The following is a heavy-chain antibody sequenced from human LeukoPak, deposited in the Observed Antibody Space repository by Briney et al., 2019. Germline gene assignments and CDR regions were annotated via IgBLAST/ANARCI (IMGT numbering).Heavy chain of an antibody. Sequence: GGSLRHSCAASGFTFTSYSMSWVRQAPGKGLEWVSGTSDRGDYTYYADSVKGRFTISRDNAKNSLYLEMNSLKPEDTALYYCAKLMVGGLTKSPFDSWGQGTLVTVSS. V-gene: IGHV3-23*01. CDR1: GFTFTSYS. CDR3: AKLMVGGLTKSPFDS. CDR2: TSDRGDYT. D-gene: IGHD3-10*01. J-gene: IGHJ4*02.